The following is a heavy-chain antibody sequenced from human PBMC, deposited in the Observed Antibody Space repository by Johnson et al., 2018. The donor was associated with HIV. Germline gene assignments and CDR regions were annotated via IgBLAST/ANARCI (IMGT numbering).Heavy chain of an antibody. D-gene: IGHD5-12*01. J-gene: IGHJ3*02. V-gene: IGHV3-30*02. CDR3: AKRLQGGYDAFDI. CDR1: GFTFSRYG. Sequence: QVQLVESGGGVVQPGGSLSLSCEASGFTFSRYGMHWVRQAPGKGLEWVAVILYDGNNKNYADSVKGRFTISRDNSKNTLYLQMNSLRAEDTAVYHCAKRLQGGYDAFDIWGHGTMVTVSS. CDR2: ILYDGNNK.